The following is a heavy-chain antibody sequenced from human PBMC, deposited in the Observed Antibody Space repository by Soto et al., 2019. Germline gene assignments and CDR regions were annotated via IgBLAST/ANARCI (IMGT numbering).Heavy chain of an antibody. V-gene: IGHV4-59*08. CDR2: IYYSGST. D-gene: IGHD3-10*01. CDR1: GSSISSYY. CDR3: ARHNYGSGSTYFDS. J-gene: IGHJ4*02. Sequence: SETLSLTCTVSGSSISSYYCSRIRQRPGKGLEWIGYIYYSGSTNYNPSLKSRVTISVDTSKNQFSLKLNSMTAADTAVYYCARHNYGSGSTYFDSWGRGTLVTVSS.